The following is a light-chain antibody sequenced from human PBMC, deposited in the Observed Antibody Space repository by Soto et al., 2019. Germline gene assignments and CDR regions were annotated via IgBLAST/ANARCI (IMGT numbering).Light chain of an antibody. Sequence: DIQMTQSPSSVSASVGDRVTITCRASQGITTWLAWYQQKPGKAPSLLIYAASTLHSGVPSRFTGRGSGTDFTLTISSLQPEDSATYYCQHATSFPITFGQGTRLEIK. CDR1: QGITTW. CDR2: AAS. V-gene: IGKV1D-12*01. CDR3: QHATSFPIT. J-gene: IGKJ5*01.